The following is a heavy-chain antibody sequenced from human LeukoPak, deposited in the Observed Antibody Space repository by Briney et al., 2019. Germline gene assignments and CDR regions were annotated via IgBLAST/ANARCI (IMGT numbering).Heavy chain of an antibody. D-gene: IGHD2-15*01. CDR3: ARSYCTGGSCSTPLDH. Sequence: PGGSLRLSXAASGFTFSSYSMNWVRQAPGKGLEWVSYISSSSSTIYYADSVKGRFTLSRDNAKNSLFLQMNSLRAEDTAVYYCARSYCTGGSCSTPLDHWGQGALVTVSS. J-gene: IGHJ4*02. V-gene: IGHV3-48*01. CDR1: GFTFSSYS. CDR2: ISSSSSTI.